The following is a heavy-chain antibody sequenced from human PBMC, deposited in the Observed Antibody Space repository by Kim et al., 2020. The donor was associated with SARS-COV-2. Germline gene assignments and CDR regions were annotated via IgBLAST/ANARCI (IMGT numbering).Heavy chain of an antibody. CDR3: ARWGSITMVRGVPTGSYGMDV. Sequence: SETLSLTCTVSGGSISSGGYYWSWIRQHPGKGLEWIGYIYYSGSTYYNPSLKSRVTISVDTSKNQFSLKLSSVTAADTAVYYCARWGSITMVRGVPTGSYGMDVWGQGTPGTVSS. J-gene: IGHJ6*02. V-gene: IGHV4-31*03. D-gene: IGHD3-10*01. CDR2: IYYSGST. CDR1: GGSISSGGYY.